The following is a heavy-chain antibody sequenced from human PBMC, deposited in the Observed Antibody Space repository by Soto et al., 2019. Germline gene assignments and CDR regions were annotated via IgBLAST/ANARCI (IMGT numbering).Heavy chain of an antibody. D-gene: IGHD3-22*01. V-gene: IGHV4-61*01. CDR1: GGSVSSGSYY. CDR3: AREAYYYDSSGYSYYFDY. J-gene: IGHJ4*02. CDR2: IYYSGST. Sequence: TLSLTCTVSGGSVSSGSYYWSWIRQPPGKGLEWIGYIYYSGSTNYNPSLKSRVTISVDTSKNQFSLKLSSVTAADTAVYYCAREAYYYDSSGYSYYFDYWGQGTLVTVSS.